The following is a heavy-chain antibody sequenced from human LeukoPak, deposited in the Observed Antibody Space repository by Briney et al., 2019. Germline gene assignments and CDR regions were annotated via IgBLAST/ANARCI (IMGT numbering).Heavy chain of an antibody. D-gene: IGHD2-2*02. V-gene: IGHV3-23*01. CDR2: ISGSGGST. Sequence: PGGSLRLSCAASGFTFSSYAMSWVRQAPGKGLEWVSAISGSGGSTYYADSVKGRFTISRDNSKNTLYLQMNSLRAEDTAVYYCAKDRAYCSSTSCYTHVEYFQHWGQGTLVTVSS. CDR1: GFTFSSYA. J-gene: IGHJ1*01. CDR3: AKDRAYCSSTSCYTHVEYFQH.